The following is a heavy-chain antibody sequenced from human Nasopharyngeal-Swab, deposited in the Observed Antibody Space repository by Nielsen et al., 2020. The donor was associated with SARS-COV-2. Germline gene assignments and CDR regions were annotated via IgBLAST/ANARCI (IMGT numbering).Heavy chain of an antibody. CDR1: GYTFSSYG. Sequence: ASVKVSCKASGYTFSSYGINWVRQAPGQGLEWMGWISTYSADTNFAQKFQDRLSMTTDTSTSTAYMELRNLRSDDTGVYYCARYVEEWLVLPSLSFDSWGQGTLVTVSS. V-gene: IGHV1-18*01. J-gene: IGHJ4*02. D-gene: IGHD3-3*01. CDR2: ISTYSADT. CDR3: ARYVEEWLVLPSLSFDS.